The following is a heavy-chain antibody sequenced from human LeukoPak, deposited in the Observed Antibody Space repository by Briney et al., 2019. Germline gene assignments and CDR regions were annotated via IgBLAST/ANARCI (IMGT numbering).Heavy chain of an antibody. V-gene: IGHV1-2*02. CDR1: GYTSTGHY. D-gene: IGHD6-19*01. CDR2: INPISGGT. J-gene: IGHJ4*02. Sequence: GASVKVSCKASGYTSTGHYVHWVRQAPGQGLEWMGWINPISGGTNYAQNFQGRVTLTWDTSINTAYMEVGRLIFDDTAVYYCARGSSSGWYYFDHWGQGTLVTVSS. CDR3: ARGSSSGWYYFDH.